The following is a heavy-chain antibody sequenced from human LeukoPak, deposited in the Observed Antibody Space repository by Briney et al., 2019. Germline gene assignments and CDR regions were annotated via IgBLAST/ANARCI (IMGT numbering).Heavy chain of an antibody. D-gene: IGHD2-15*01. J-gene: IGHJ5*02. V-gene: IGHV4-38-2*02. CDR2: IYYSGST. Sequence: SETLSLTCTVSGYSISSGYYWSWIRQPPGKGLEWIGYIYYSGSTYYNPSLRSRVTISVDTSKNQFSLKLSSVTAADTAVYYCARAPEGYCSGGSCYRRYNWFDPWGQGTLVTVSS. CDR3: ARAPEGYCSGGSCYRRYNWFDP. CDR1: GYSISSGYY.